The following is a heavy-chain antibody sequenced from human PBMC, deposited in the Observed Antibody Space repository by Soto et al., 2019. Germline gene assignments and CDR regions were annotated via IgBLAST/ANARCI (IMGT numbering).Heavy chain of an antibody. J-gene: IGHJ5*02. CDR3: ASHWRGYCSSTSCYGWFDP. CDR2: INPNSGGT. D-gene: IGHD2-2*01. Sequence: ASVKVSCKASGYTFTGYYMHWVRQAPGQGLEWMGWINPNSGGTNYAQKFQGWVTMTRDTSISTAYMELSRLRSDDTAVYYCASHWRGYCSSTSCYGWFDPWGQGALVTVSS. V-gene: IGHV1-2*04. CDR1: GYTFTGYY.